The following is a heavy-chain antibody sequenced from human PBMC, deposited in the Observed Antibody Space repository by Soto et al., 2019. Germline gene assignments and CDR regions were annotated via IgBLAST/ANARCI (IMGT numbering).Heavy chain of an antibody. CDR3: VRDQYSGYDFAL. D-gene: IGHD5-12*01. CDR2: IYFTGST. Sequence: TLSLTCTVSGDTVNNGDYFWSWIRQSPGKGLEWLGYIYFTGSTYYSPSLKSRLHISMDKSKNHFSLQLTSVTAADTAVYYCVRDQYSGYDFALWGQGNLVTVSS. J-gene: IGHJ5*02. V-gene: IGHV4-30-4*01. CDR1: GDTVNNGDYF.